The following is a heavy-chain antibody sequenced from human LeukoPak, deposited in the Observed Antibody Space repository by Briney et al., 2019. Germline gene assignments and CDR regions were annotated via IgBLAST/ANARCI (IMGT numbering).Heavy chain of an antibody. D-gene: IGHD4-23*01. CDR2: ISSSSSTI. J-gene: IGHJ3*02. V-gene: IGHV3-48*01. Sequence: PGGSLRLSCAASGFTFSSYSMNWVRQAPGKGLEWVSYISSSSSTIYYADSVKGRFTISRDNAKNSLYLQMNSLRAEDTAVYYCADGGNLHDAFDIWGQGPMVTVPS. CDR3: ADGGNLHDAFDI. CDR1: GFTFSSYS.